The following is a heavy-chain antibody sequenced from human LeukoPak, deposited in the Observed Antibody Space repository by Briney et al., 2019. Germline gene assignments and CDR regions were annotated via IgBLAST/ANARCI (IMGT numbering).Heavy chain of an antibody. Sequence: QPGRSLRLSCAASGFTFSSYSMNWVRQAPGKGLEWVSYISSSSSTIYYADSVKGRFTISRDNAKNSLYLQMNSLRAEDTAVYYCARGGPPHPGVVVDYWGQGTLVTVSS. J-gene: IGHJ4*02. D-gene: IGHD3-22*01. CDR3: ARGGPPHPGVVVDY. CDR1: GFTFSSYS. CDR2: ISSSSSTI. V-gene: IGHV3-48*04.